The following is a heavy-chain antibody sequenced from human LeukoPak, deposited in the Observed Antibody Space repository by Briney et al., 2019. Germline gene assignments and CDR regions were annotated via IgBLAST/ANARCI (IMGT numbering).Heavy chain of an antibody. CDR1: GYTFTGYY. CDR2: INPYTGDT. Sequence: GASVKVSCKASGYTFTGYYMHWVRQAPGQGLEWMGWINPYTGDTNSAQKFQGRVTMTRDTSISTAYMELSRLRSDDTAVYYCARERYYYYYMDVWGKGTTVTISS. J-gene: IGHJ6*03. V-gene: IGHV1-2*02. CDR3: ARERYYYYYMDV.